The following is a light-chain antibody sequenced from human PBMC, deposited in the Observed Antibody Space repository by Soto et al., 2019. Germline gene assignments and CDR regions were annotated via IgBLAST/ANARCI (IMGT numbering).Light chain of an antibody. CDR1: QSVSSNY. J-gene: IGKJ4*01. Sequence: EIVLTQSPGTLSLSPGERATLYCRASQSVSSNYLAWYQQKPGQAPRLLIYAASTRATGIPDRFSGSGSGTDFTLTISRLEPEDVAVYYCQQYGRSPPLIFCGGTKVEIK. V-gene: IGKV3-20*01. CDR2: AAS. CDR3: QQYGRSPPLI.